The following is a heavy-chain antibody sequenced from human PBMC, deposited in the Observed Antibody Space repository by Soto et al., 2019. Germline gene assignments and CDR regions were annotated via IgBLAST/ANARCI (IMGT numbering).Heavy chain of an antibody. CDR1: GFNFKKFA. J-gene: IGHJ4*02. CDR3: AKADGEQWLLPHLDK. V-gene: IGHV3-23*01. Sequence: GESLKISCVASGFNFKKFAMSWVRQAPGEGLEWVSGISCCGGSTSYADSVKGRFSIARDDSTNTLSLQMNNLRVEDTAQYYCAKADGEQWLLPHLDKWGQGTLVTVSS. D-gene: IGHD6-19*01. CDR2: ISCCGGST.